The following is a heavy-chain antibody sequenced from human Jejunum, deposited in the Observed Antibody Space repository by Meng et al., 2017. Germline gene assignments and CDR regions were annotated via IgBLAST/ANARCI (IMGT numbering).Heavy chain of an antibody. CDR2: TNQNGRT. V-gene: IGHV4-34*01. CDR1: GGSFNSYF. J-gene: IGHJ5*02. Sequence: QVHLRQWGAGLLQPLETLSLTFGVYGGSFNSYFWNWIRQPPGKGLEWIGETNQNGRTNYNPSLESRVTISMDKSKKEFSLRLASVTAADTALYYCVRGRDPMVVGELDPWGQGTLVTVSS. D-gene: IGHD2-15*01. CDR3: VRGRDPMVVGELDP.